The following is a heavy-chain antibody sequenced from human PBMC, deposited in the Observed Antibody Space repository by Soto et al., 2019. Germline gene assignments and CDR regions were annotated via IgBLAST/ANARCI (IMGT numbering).Heavy chain of an antibody. Sequence: EVQLVESGGGLIQPGGSLRLSCAASGFTVSSNYMSWVRQAPGKGLEWVSVIYSGGSTYYADSVKGRFTISRDNSKNTLYLQMNSLGAEDTAVYYCTRDLDTSGSAPISEYWGQGTLVTVSS. D-gene: IGHD3-22*01. V-gene: IGHV3-53*01. CDR2: IYSGGST. CDR1: GFTVSSNY. J-gene: IGHJ4*02. CDR3: TRDLDTSGSAPISEY.